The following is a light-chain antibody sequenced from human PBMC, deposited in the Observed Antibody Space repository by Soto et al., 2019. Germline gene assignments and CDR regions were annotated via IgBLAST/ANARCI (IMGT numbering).Light chain of an antibody. V-gene: IGLV2-11*01. Sequence: QSALTQPRSMSGSPGESVTISCTGTSNDIGGYDYVSWYQQYLGKAPKVIIYNVLKRPSGVPDRFSGSKSGNTAFLTISGLHADDEADYYCSSYASYYTIIFGGGTKLTVL. J-gene: IGLJ2*01. CDR1: SNDIGGYDY. CDR2: NVL. CDR3: SSYASYYTII.